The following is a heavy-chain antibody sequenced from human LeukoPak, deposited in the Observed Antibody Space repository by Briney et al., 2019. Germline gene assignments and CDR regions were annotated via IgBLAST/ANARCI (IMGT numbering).Heavy chain of an antibody. D-gene: IGHD3-10*01. Sequence: EWSLRLSCAASGLTFSSYAMHWVRQAAGKGLEWVAIISYDGSNKYYAGSLQGRFTISRDNSKHTLYLQMNSLRAEDTAVYYCAKGGYGSGSYFNFDYWGQGTVVSVSS. CDR1: GLTFSSYA. CDR2: ISYDGSNK. J-gene: IGHJ4*02. CDR3: AKGGYGSGSYFNFDY. V-gene: IGHV3-30-3*01.